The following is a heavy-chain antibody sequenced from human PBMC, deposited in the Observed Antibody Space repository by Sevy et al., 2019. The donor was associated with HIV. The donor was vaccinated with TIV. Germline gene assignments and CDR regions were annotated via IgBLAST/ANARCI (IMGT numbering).Heavy chain of an antibody. Sequence: SETLSLTCTVSGDSITSYYWAWIRQPPGKGLEWIGNVHNGGSTNYNPSLKSRLTISVDTTNNQFSLKLGSVTVADTAVYFCARPHTSGWTRCEHWGQGILVTVSS. D-gene: IGHD6-19*01. CDR2: VHNGGST. CDR1: GDSITSYY. CDR3: ARPHTSGWTRCEH. J-gene: IGHJ4*02. V-gene: IGHV4-59*01.